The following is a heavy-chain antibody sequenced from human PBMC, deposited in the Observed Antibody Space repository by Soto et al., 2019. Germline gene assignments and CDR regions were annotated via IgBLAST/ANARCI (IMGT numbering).Heavy chain of an antibody. D-gene: IGHD1-20*01. Sequence: ASVKVSCKASCYTFTSYYMNWVRQAPGQGLEWMGWINPNSGGTNYAQKFQGRVTMTRDTSISTAYMELSRLRSDDTAVYYCASDWYTYDAFDFWGQGTMVTVSS. V-gene: IGHV1-2*02. CDR2: INPNSGGT. CDR3: ASDWYTYDAFDF. J-gene: IGHJ3*01. CDR1: CYTFTSYY.